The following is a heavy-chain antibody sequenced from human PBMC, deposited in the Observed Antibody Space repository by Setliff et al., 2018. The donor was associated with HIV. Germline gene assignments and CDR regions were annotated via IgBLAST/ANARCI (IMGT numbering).Heavy chain of an antibody. CDR1: GGSIISYY. CDR2: IYTSGST. CDR3: ARSSQYGNLNWFDP. D-gene: IGHD6-6*01. J-gene: IGHJ5*02. Sequence: SETLSLTCTVSGGSIISYYWNWIRQPAGQGLEWIGRIYTSGSTNYNPSLKDRVTMSVDTSKNQFSLRLTSVTDADTAVYFCARSSQYGNLNWFDPWGRGTLVTVSS. V-gene: IGHV4-4*07.